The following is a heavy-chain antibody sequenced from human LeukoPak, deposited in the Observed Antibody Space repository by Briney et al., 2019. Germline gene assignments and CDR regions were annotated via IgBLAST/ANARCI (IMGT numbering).Heavy chain of an antibody. Sequence: SETLSLTCTVSGGSISSYYWSWIRQPAGKGLESIGHISTSGSTNYNPSLKSRVTMSVDTSKNQFSLKLSSVTAADTAVYYCACLTTADAFDIWGQGTMVTVSS. J-gene: IGHJ3*02. D-gene: IGHD3-22*01. CDR1: GGSISSYY. CDR2: ISTSGST. V-gene: IGHV4-4*07. CDR3: ACLTTADAFDI.